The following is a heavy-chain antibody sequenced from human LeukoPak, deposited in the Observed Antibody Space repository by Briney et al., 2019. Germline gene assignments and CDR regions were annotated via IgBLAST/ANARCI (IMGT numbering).Heavy chain of an antibody. J-gene: IGHJ2*01. CDR3: ARDRDSSGLRDFDL. CDR2: IYYSGNT. Sequence: PSETLSLTCTVSGGSISSYYWSWIRQPPGKGLEWIGYIYYSGNTNYNPSLKSRVSISIDTSKNQFSLQLSSVTAADTAVYYCARDRDSSGLRDFDLWGRGTLDTVS. V-gene: IGHV4-59*01. CDR1: GGSISSYY. D-gene: IGHD3-22*01.